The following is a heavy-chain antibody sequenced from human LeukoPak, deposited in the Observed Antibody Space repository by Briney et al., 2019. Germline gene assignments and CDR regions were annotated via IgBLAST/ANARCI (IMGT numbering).Heavy chain of an antibody. V-gene: IGHV4-59*04. CDR2: IYYSGST. CDR3: ARHPHYDILTGYYSDY. J-gene: IGHJ4*02. Sequence: PSETLSLTCTVSGGFISGYYWSWIRQPPGKGLEWIGYIYYSGSTYYNPSLKSRVTISVDTSKNQFSLKLSSVTAADTAVYYCARHPHYDILTGYYSDYWGQGTLVTVSS. CDR1: GGFISGYY. D-gene: IGHD3-9*01.